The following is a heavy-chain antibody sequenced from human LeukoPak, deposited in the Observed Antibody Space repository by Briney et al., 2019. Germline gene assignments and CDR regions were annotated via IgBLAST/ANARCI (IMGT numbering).Heavy chain of an antibody. J-gene: IGHJ4*02. D-gene: IGHD5-18*01. V-gene: IGHV3-43*02. CDR1: GFTFDDYA. Sequence: GGSLRLSCAASGFTFDDYAMHWVRQAPGEGLEWVSLISGDGGSTYYADSVKGRFTISRDNSKNSLYLQMSSLRTEDTALYYCAKDHDEQYTYGPFAYWGQGTLVTVSS. CDR3: AKDHDEQYTYGPFAY. CDR2: ISGDGGST.